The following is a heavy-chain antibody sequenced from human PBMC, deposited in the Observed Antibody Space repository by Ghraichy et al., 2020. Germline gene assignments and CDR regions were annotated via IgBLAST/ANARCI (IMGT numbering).Heavy chain of an antibody. CDR2: INPSGGST. CDR3: ARDYYDSSGYYLSRGGMDV. Sequence: ASVKVSCKASGYTFTSYYMHWVRQAPGQGLEWMGIINPSGGSTSYAQKFQGRVTMTRDTSTSTVYMELSSLRSEDTAVYYCARDYYDSSGYYLSRGGMDVWGQGTTVTVSS. J-gene: IGHJ6*02. V-gene: IGHV1-46*01. CDR1: GYTFTSYY. D-gene: IGHD3-22*01.